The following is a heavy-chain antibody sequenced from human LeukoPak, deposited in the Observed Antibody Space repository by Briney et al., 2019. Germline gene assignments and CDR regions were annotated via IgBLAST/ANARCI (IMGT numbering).Heavy chain of an antibody. CDR2: ISSSGSTI. D-gene: IGHD3-16*02. J-gene: IGHJ4*02. V-gene: IGHV3-48*03. CDR1: GFTFSSYE. Sequence: GGSLRLSCAASGFTFSSYEMNWVRQAPGKGLEWVSYISSSGSTIYYADSVTGRFTISRDNAKNSLYLQMNGLRAEDTAVYYCARDLGDRWGLWGSYRYPLDHWGQGTPVTVSS. CDR3: ARDLGDRWGLWGSYRYPLDH.